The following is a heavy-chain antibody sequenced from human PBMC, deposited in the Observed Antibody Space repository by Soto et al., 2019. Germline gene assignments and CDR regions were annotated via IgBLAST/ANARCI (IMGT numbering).Heavy chain of an antibody. Sequence: GGSLRLSCAASGFTFSSYGMHWVRQAPGKGLEWVAVISYDGSNKYYADSVKGRFTISRDNSKNTLYLQMNSLRAEDTAVYYCAKDGPQRAYYYYYGMDVWGQGTTVTVSS. CDR3: AKDGPQRAYYYYYGMDV. CDR2: ISYDGSNK. CDR1: GFTFSSYG. D-gene: IGHD6-25*01. V-gene: IGHV3-30*18. J-gene: IGHJ6*02.